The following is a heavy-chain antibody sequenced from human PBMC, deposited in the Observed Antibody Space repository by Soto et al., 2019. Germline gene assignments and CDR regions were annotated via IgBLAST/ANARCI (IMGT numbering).Heavy chain of an antibody. J-gene: IGHJ3*01. Sequence: SGPTLVNPTGTLTLTCTVSGFSLSNARLGVSWIRQPPGKALEWLAHIFSNDGKSFNTSLKSRLTISKDTSKSQVVLTMTNMDPVDTATYYCARMEGYESSGYLPEYWGRGTMVTVSS. CDR3: ARMEGYESSGYLPEY. D-gene: IGHD3-22*01. CDR2: IFSNDGK. V-gene: IGHV2-26*01. CDR1: GFSLSNARLG.